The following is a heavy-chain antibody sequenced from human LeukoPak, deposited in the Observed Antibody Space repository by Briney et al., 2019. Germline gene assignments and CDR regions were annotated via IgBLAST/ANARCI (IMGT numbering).Heavy chain of an antibody. CDR1: GGSFSGYY. CDR2: INHSGST. V-gene: IGHV4-34*01. D-gene: IGHD6-13*01. Sequence: SETLSLTCAVYGGSFSGYYWNWIRQPPGKGLEWIGEINHSGSTNYNPSLKSRVTISIDTSKNQFSLKLSSVTAADTAVYYCARVMAAAGKIDYWGQGTLVTVSS. CDR3: ARVMAAAGKIDY. J-gene: IGHJ4*02.